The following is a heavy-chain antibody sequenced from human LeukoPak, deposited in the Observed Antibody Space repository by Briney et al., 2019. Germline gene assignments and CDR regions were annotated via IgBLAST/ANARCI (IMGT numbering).Heavy chain of an antibody. CDR2: INAGNGNT. Sequence: GASVKVSCKASGYTFTSYAMHWVRQAPGQRLEWMGWINAGNGNTKYSQEFQGRVTITRDTSASTAYMELSSLRSEDMAVYYCARARAIFATGAGAFDIWGQGTMVTVSS. J-gene: IGHJ3*02. V-gene: IGHV1-3*03. CDR1: GYTFTSYA. D-gene: IGHD3-3*01. CDR3: ARARAIFATGAGAFDI.